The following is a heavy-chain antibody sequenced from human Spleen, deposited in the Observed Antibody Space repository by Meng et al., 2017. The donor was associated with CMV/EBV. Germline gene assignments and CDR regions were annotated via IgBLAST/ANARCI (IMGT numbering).Heavy chain of an antibody. CDR1: TVSSYY. CDR2: SNPSGGST. V-gene: IGHV1-46*01. CDR3: ARGPNSRDYDFWSGYYLDY. Sequence: TVSSYYRHWVRQAPGQGLEWMGISNPSGGSTSYAQKFQGRVAMTRDTSTSTVYMELSSLRSEDTAVYYCARGPNSRDYDFWSGYYLDYWGQGTLVTVSS. D-gene: IGHD3-3*01. J-gene: IGHJ4*02.